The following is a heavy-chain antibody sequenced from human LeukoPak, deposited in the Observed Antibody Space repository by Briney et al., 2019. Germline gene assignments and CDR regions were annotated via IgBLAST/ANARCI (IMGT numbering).Heavy chain of an antibody. CDR3: ATDIAVETLLDY. D-gene: IGHD6-19*01. Sequence: WASVKVSCKASGYTFTSYDINWVRQATGQGLEWMGWMNPNSGNTGYAQKFQGRVTMTRNTSISTAYMELSSLRSEDTAVYYCATDIAVETLLDYWGQGTLVTVSS. J-gene: IGHJ4*02. CDR1: GYTFTSYD. CDR2: MNPNSGNT. V-gene: IGHV1-8*01.